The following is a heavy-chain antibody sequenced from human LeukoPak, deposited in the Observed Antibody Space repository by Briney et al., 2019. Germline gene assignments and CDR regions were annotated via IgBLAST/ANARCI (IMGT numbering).Heavy chain of an antibody. Sequence: GGSLSLSCAASGFSVSNYYMSWVRQAPGKGLEWVSVIYSGGNTYYTDSVKGRFTISRDNPKNTVFLQMGSLRGEDTAVYYCARCYYDGSGFYYYFDYWGQGTLVTVSS. J-gene: IGHJ4*02. V-gene: IGHV3-53*01. D-gene: IGHD3-22*01. CDR1: GFSVSNYY. CDR2: IYSGGNT. CDR3: ARCYYDGSGFYYYFDY.